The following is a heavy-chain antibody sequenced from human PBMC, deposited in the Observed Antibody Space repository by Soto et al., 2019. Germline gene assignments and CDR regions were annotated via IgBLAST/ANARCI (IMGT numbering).Heavy chain of an antibody. Sequence: PGSSLRLSCAASGFTFSSYSMHCVRQGPGKGLEWVAVIWYDGRNTYYADSVKCLFTISRDNSKNTLYLQMNILRAEDTPVYYCARKAYDYDSSGYYLDCWGQGTLVTVSS. CDR3: ARKAYDYDSSGYYLDC. CDR2: IWYDGRNT. D-gene: IGHD3-22*01. CDR1: GFTFSSYS. J-gene: IGHJ4*02. V-gene: IGHV3-33*08.